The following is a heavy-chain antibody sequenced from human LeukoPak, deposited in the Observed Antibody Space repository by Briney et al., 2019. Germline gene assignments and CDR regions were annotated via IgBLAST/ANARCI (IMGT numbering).Heavy chain of an antibody. Sequence: KPSETLSLTCTVSGGSISSYYWSWIRQPPGKGLEWIGYIYYSGSTNYNPSLKSRVTISVDTSKNQFSLKLSSVTAADTAVYYCASMDGYSLYAFDIWGQGTMVTVSS. CDR1: GGSISSYY. V-gene: IGHV4-59*08. D-gene: IGHD2-21*02. CDR2: IYYSGST. CDR3: ASMDGYSLYAFDI. J-gene: IGHJ3*02.